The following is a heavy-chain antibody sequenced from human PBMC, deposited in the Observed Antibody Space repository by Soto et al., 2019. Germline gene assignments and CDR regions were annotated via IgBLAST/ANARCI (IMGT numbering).Heavy chain of an antibody. CDR1: GVSGTSYH. CDR3: ARDMHAGFPQSSDP. CDR2: TAHTGNT. D-gene: IGHD2-2*01. V-gene: IGHV4-59*02. Sequence: SETLSLTCRVSGVSGTSYHWSWIRQFPGKGLEWIAYTAHTGNTNYNPSLKSRVIISLDTSKNQVSLQLTSVTAADTAVYYCARDMHAGFPQSSDPPGQGPLLTVS. J-gene: IGHJ5*02.